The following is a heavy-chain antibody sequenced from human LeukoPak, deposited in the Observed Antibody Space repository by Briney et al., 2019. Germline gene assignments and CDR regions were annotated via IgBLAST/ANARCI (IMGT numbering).Heavy chain of an antibody. CDR1: GGSFSGYY. CDR2: INHSGST. D-gene: IGHD2-2*01. V-gene: IGHV4-34*01. Sequence: ETLSLTCAVYGGSFSGYYWSWIRQPPGKGLEWIGEINHSGSTNYNPSLKSRVTISVDTSKNQFSLKLSSVTAADTAVYYCARARRIAGGYCSSTSCYFSVARVSNNWFDPWGQGTLVTVSS. J-gene: IGHJ5*02. CDR3: ARARRIAGGYCSSTSCYFSVARVSNNWFDP.